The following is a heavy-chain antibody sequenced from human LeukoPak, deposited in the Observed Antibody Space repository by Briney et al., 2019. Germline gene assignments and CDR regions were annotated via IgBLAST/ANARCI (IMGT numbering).Heavy chain of an antibody. CDR2: ISSSSSYI. J-gene: IGHJ4*02. CDR1: GFSFSSYT. CDR3: ARGGRCGGDCYAS. D-gene: IGHD2-21*02. V-gene: IGHV3-21*01. Sequence: PGGSLRLSCAASGFSFSSYTMNWVRQAPGKGLEWVSIISSSSSYIYYADSVKGRFTISRDNAKNALYLQMNSLRVEDTAVYYCARGGRCGGDCYASWGQGTLVTVSS.